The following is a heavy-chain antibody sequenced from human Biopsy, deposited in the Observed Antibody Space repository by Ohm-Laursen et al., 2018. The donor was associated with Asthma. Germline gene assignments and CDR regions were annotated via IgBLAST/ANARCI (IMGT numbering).Heavy chain of an antibody. J-gene: IGHJ3*02. Sequence: TQPLTLTCTFSGFSLTTTGVGVAWIRQPPGRALEWLARIYWDDEKRYSSSLKSRLTINKESSKNQVVLTMTNMDPVDTATYYFAHRLCIGGACYDAFDIWGQGTMVTVSS. D-gene: IGHD2-8*02. CDR1: GFSLTTTGVG. V-gene: IGHV2-5*02. CDR3: AHRLCIGGACYDAFDI. CDR2: IYWDDEK.